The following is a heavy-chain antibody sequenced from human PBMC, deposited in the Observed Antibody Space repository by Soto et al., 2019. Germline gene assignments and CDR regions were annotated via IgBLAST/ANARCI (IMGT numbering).Heavy chain of an antibody. CDR1: GFTFSSYA. D-gene: IGHD6-13*01. CDR2: ISGSGGST. Sequence: VGSLRLSCAASGFTFSSYAMSWVRQAPGKGLEWVSAISGSGGSTYYADSVKGRFTISRDNSKNTLYLQMNSLRAEDTAVYYCAKDLRGIAAAGRSWYDHRGQGTLGSVSS. CDR3: AKDLRGIAAAGRSWYDH. V-gene: IGHV3-23*01. J-gene: IGHJ5*02.